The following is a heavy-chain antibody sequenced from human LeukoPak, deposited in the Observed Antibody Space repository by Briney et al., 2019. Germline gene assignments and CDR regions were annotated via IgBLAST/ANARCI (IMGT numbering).Heavy chain of an antibody. V-gene: IGHV1-24*01. J-gene: IGHJ4*02. CDR1: GYTLTQLA. CDR3: ATQARGYFYY. Sequence: ASVKVSFTVSGYTLTQLAIHWVRQAPGKGLEWMGGFDPEDGETVYAQKFQDRVTMTEDTSTDTASKELTSLASEDTAVYYCATQARGYFYYWGQGTLVTVSS. CDR2: FDPEDGET.